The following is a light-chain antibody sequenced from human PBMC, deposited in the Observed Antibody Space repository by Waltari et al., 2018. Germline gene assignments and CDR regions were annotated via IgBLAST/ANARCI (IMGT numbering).Light chain of an antibody. CDR3: QQTYNVPDT. J-gene: IGKJ2*01. V-gene: IGKV1-39*01. CDR1: QSINIY. Sequence: DIQMTQSPSSLSASVGDRITITCRASQSINIYVNWYQQKPGKAPKLLIYGASSLKSGVPSRFSGSGSGTDFTLTISRLQPEDFAIYYCQQTYNVPDTFGQGTKLEIK. CDR2: GAS.